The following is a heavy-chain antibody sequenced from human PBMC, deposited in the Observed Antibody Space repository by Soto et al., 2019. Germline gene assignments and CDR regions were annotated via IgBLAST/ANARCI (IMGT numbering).Heavy chain of an antibody. Sequence: SETLSLTCTISGRSISSGGYYWSWIRQHPGKGLEWIGYIYYSGSTYYNPSLKSRVTISVDTSKNRFSLKLSSVTAADTAVYYCARVASCSGGSCYGMDVWGQGTTVTVSS. CDR2: IYYSGST. D-gene: IGHD2-15*01. CDR3: ARVASCSGGSCYGMDV. V-gene: IGHV4-31*03. J-gene: IGHJ6*02. CDR1: GRSISSGGYY.